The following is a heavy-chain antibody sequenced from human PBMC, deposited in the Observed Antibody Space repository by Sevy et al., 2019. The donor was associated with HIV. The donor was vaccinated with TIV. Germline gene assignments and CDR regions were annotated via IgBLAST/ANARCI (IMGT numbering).Heavy chain of an antibody. CDR1: GGSISSYH. D-gene: IGHD7-27*01. V-gene: IGHV4-59*08. Sequence: SETLSLSCTVSGGSISSYHWSWIRQPPGKGLEWIGYIYYSGSTDYNPSLKSRVTISVDTSKNQFSLKLSSVTAADTAVYYCARYVKLGSFDYWGQGTLVTVSS. CDR3: ARYVKLGSFDY. CDR2: IYYSGST. J-gene: IGHJ4*02.